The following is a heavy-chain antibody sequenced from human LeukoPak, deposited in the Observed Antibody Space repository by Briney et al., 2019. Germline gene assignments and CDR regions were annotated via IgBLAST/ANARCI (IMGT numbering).Heavy chain of an antibody. J-gene: IGHJ5*02. Sequence: PGGSLRLSCAASGFTFSSYAMSWVRQAPGKGLEWVSAISGSGGSTYYADSVKGRFTISRDNSKNTLYLQMNSLRAEDTAVYYCAKDRLVGLTQWELLVEDWFDPWGQGTLVTVSS. CDR1: GFTFSSYA. CDR3: AKDRLVGLTQWELLVEDWFDP. CDR2: ISGSGGST. D-gene: IGHD1-26*01. V-gene: IGHV3-23*01.